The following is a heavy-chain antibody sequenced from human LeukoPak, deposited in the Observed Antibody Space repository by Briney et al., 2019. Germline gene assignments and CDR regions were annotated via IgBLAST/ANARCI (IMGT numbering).Heavy chain of an antibody. D-gene: IGHD3-10*01. CDR3: ARDYNYYGSGRASFWFDP. Sequence: SETLSLTCTVSGGSISSYYWSWIRQPPGKGLEWIGYIYTSGSTNYNPPLKSRVTISVDTSKNQFPLKLSSVTAADTAVYYCARDYNYYGSGRASFWFDPWGQGTLVTVSS. CDR1: GGSISSYY. V-gene: IGHV4-59*01. CDR2: IYTSGST. J-gene: IGHJ5*02.